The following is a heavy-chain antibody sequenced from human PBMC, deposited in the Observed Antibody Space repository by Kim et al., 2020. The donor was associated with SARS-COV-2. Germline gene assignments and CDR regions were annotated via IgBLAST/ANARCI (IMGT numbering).Heavy chain of an antibody. CDR3: ARGRDDHDMDV. D-gene: IGHD1-1*01. J-gene: IGHJ6*02. V-gene: IGHV4-34*01. CDR1: RGSFSGYI. Sequence: SETLSLTCAVYRGSFSGYIWSWIRQPPGKGLEWIGEIDHSGSTNYNPSLKSRITISLATSKNQFSLKLSSVTAADTAVYYCARGRDDHDMDVWGQGTTVTVSS. CDR2: IDHSGST.